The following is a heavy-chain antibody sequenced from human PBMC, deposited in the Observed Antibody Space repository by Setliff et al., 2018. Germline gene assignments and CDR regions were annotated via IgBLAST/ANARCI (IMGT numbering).Heavy chain of an antibody. CDR1: GGSISSSSYY. Sequence: KTSETLSLTCTVSGGSISSSSYYWGWIRQPPGKGLEWIGSIYYSGSTYYNPSLKSRVTISVDTSKNQFSLRLSSVTAADTALYYCTVYNTGSSKDHYWGQGTPVTVSS. D-gene: IGHD2-8*02. CDR3: TVYNTGSSKDHY. CDR2: IYYSGST. J-gene: IGHJ4*02. V-gene: IGHV4-39*01.